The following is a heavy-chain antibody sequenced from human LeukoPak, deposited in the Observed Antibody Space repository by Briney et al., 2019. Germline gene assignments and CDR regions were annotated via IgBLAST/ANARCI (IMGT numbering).Heavy chain of an antibody. J-gene: IGHJ3*02. D-gene: IGHD1-14*01. Sequence: GGSLRLSCAASGFTFSSYSVNWVRQAPGKGLEWVSSISSSSNYIYYADSVKGRFTISRDNAKNSLYLQMNSLRAEDTAVHYCAEDHLGAFDIWGQGTMVTVSS. CDR2: ISSSSNYI. CDR1: GFTFSSYS. V-gene: IGHV3-21*04. CDR3: AEDHLGAFDI.